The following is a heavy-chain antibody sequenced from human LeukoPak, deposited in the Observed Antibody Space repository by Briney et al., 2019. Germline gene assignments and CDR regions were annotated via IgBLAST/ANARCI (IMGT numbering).Heavy chain of an antibody. V-gene: IGHV3-11*01. J-gene: IGHJ3*02. CDR1: GFTFSDYY. CDR2: ISSSGSTI. Sequence: PGGSLRLSCAASGFTFSDYYMSWIRQAPGKGLEWVSYISSSGSTIYYADPVKGRFTISRDNAKNSLYLQMNSLRAEDTAVYYCARGVLPEYYYGSGSYPDDAFDIWGQGTMVTVSS. D-gene: IGHD3-10*01. CDR3: ARGVLPEYYYGSGSYPDDAFDI.